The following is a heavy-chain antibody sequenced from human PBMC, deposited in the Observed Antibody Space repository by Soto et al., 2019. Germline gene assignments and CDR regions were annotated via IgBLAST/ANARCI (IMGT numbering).Heavy chain of an antibody. V-gene: IGHV4-34*01. CDR1: GGSFSDYF. D-gene: IGHD6-6*01. CDR3: AGREFASSSFHYYYYAVDV. J-gene: IGHJ6*01. Sequence: QVQLQQWGAGLLKPSETLSLTCAVYGGSFSDYFWTWIRQPPGKGLEWIGEINHSGSTNFNPSLKSRVAISADTSRNQFSLRVTSVTAADTAVYYCAGREFASSSFHYYYYAVDV. CDR2: INHSGST.